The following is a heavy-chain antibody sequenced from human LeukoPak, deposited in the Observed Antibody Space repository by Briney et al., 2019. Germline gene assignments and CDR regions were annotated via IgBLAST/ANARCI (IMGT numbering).Heavy chain of an antibody. CDR2: ITASSTTI. V-gene: IGHV3-48*03. CDR3: AKGSGARGHFNWFDP. J-gene: IGHJ5*02. D-gene: IGHD3-10*01. Sequence: NPGGSLRLSCAASGFSFSNYEMNWVRQAPGKGLEWISYITASSTTIYYADSVKGRFTISRDNAKNSLYLQMNGLRGEDTAVYYCAKGSGARGHFNWFDPWGQGTLVTVSS. CDR1: GFSFSNYE.